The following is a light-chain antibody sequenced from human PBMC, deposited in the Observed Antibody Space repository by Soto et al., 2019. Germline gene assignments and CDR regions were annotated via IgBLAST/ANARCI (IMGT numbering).Light chain of an antibody. CDR2: DVS. Sequence: EIVLTQSPGTLSLSPGERATLSCRASQSVRSSFFAWYQQKPGQAPRLLIYDVSVRATGIPDRFSGSGSGTDFTLTINRLEPEDLAVYNCHQYENSVMSTFGQGTKLEIK. CDR3: HQYENSVMST. J-gene: IGKJ2*01. CDR1: QSVRSSF. V-gene: IGKV3-20*01.